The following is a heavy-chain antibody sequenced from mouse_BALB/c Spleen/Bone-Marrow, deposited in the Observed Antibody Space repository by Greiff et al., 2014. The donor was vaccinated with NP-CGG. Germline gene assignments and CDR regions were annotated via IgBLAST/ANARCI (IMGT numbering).Heavy chain of an antibody. J-gene: IGHJ4*01. D-gene: IGHD1-1*02. V-gene: IGHV5-4*02. Sequence: VQLKESGGGLVKPGGSLKLSCAASGFTFSDFYMFWFRQTPEKRLEWVATISDGGTYTYYPDSVKGRFTISRDNAKNNRYLQMSSLKSEDTAIYYCARSGERYGAMDYWGQGTSVTVSS. CDR3: ARSGERYGAMDY. CDR1: GFTFSDFY. CDR2: ISDGGTYT.